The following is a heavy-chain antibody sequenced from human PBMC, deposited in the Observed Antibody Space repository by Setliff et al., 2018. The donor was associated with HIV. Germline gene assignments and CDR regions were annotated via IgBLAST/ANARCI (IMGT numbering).Heavy chain of an antibody. CDR2: IYYSGST. CDR3: ARRGVMITFGGVYFDY. Sequence: SETLSLTCAVYGGSFRGYYWTWIRQSPGKGLEWIGYIYYSGSTNYNPSLKSRVTVSADTSKNQFSLKLRSVTAADTAVYYCARRGVMITFGGVYFDYWGQGTLVTVSS. D-gene: IGHD3-16*01. J-gene: IGHJ4*02. CDR1: GGSFRGYY. V-gene: IGHV4-34*01.